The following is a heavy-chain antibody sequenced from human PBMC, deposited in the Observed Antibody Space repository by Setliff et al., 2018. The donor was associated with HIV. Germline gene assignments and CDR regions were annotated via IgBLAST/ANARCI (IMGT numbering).Heavy chain of an antibody. CDR1: GFNFNSYG. D-gene: IGHD6-13*01. Sequence: GGSLRLSWSPSGFNFNSYGMHWVRQAPGKGLEWVAVIWFDGSYKYYVDSVKGRFTISRDNSKNTLYLQMNSLRAEDAAVYYCARGASSSWYYFDYWGQGALVTVSS. V-gene: IGHV3-33*01. CDR2: IWFDGSYK. CDR3: ARGASSSWYYFDY. J-gene: IGHJ4*02.